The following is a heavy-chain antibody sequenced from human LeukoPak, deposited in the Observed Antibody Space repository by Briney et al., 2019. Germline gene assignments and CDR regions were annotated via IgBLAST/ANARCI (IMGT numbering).Heavy chain of an antibody. Sequence: ASVKVSCKASGYTFTSYGISWVRQAPGQGLEWMGWISAYNGNTNYAQKLQGRVTMTTDTSTSTAYMELRSLRSDDTAVYYCARDLRTIVVAGYNWFDPWGQGTLVTVSS. D-gene: IGHD6-19*01. CDR3: ARDLRTIVVAGYNWFDP. J-gene: IGHJ5*02. V-gene: IGHV1-18*04. CDR1: GYTFTSYG. CDR2: ISAYNGNT.